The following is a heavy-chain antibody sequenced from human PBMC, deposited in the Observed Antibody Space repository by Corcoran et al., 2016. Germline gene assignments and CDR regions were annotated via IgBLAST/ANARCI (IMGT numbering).Heavy chain of an antibody. CDR1: GFTFSSYG. J-gene: IGHJ5*02. CDR3: AKRRGEITSCSSRFDP. Sequence: QVQLVESGGGVVQPGRSLRLSCAASGFTFSSYGMHWVRQAPGKGLEWVAVISYDGSNKYYADSVKGRFTISRRNSKNTLYLQMNSLRAEYTAVYYCAKRRGEITSCSSRFDPWGQGTMVTVSS. V-gene: IGHV3-30*18. CDR2: ISYDGSNK. D-gene: IGHD2-2*01.